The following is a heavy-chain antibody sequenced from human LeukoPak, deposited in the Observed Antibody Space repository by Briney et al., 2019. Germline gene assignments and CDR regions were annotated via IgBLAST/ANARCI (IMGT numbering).Heavy chain of an antibody. V-gene: IGHV1-2*02. Sequence: ASVKVSCKASGYTFTAYYIHWVRQAPGQGLEWMGWINTNSGGTKYAQKFQGRVTMTRDTSISTAYMDLSRLRFDDTAVYYCARGGRYCSTTSCLGEGYYFDYWGQGTLVTVSS. CDR3: ARGGRYCSTTSCLGEGYYFDY. CDR1: GYTFTAYY. CDR2: INTNSGGT. D-gene: IGHD2-2*01. J-gene: IGHJ4*02.